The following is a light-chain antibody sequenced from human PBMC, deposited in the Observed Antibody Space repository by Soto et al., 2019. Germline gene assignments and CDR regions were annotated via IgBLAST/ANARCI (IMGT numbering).Light chain of an antibody. V-gene: IGKV3-20*01. CDR1: ETVSGY. CDR3: QQYSSSPSIT. J-gene: IGKJ5*01. Sequence: EIVVTQSPGTLSLSPGERAALSCRASETVSGYLVWCQQKPGQAPRLLIFGASSRATGSAHRCSGSGCGTDFTLTISRREPEDFVVYYCQQYSSSPSITFGQGTRLEIK. CDR2: GAS.